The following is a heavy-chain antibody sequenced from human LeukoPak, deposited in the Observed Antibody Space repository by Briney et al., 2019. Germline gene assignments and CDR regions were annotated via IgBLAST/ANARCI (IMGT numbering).Heavy chain of an antibody. CDR3: AKPLPAATLRGFDF. J-gene: IGHJ3*01. CDR1: GFTFSSYA. CDR2: VDSSGFNT. V-gene: IGHV3-23*01. D-gene: IGHD2-2*01. Sequence: GGSLRLSCAASGFTFSSYAMNWVRQAPGKGLEWISAVDSSGFNTYYAHSVKGRFTISRDNSKNTLYLQMTSLRAEDTAIYYCAKPLPAATLRGFDFWGQGTMVTVSS.